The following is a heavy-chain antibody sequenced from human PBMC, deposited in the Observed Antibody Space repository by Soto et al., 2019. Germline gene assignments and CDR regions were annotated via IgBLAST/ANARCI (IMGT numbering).Heavy chain of an antibody. CDR1: GDSVSSNSVG. J-gene: IGHJ6*02. D-gene: IGHD6-25*01. CDR2: TYYRAKWYN. V-gene: IGHV6-1*01. Sequence: PSQTLSLTCAISGDSVSSNSVGWNWIRQSPSRGLEWLGRTYYRAKWYNDYAVSVKSRITINPDTSKNQFSLQLNSVTPEDTAVYYCARAVSGTESYYYYGMDVWGQGTTVTVSS. CDR3: ARAVSGTESYYYYGMDV.